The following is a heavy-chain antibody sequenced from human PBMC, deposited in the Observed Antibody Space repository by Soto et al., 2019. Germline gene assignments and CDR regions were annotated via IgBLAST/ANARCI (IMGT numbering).Heavy chain of an antibody. V-gene: IGHV4-34*01. Sequence: SETLSLTCAVYGVSFSGYYWSWIRQPPGKGLEWIGEINHSGSTNYNPSLKSRVTISVDTSKNQFSLKLSSVTAADTAVYYCARGRKDYSSSWYVDWGQGTLVT. CDR1: GVSFSGYY. CDR2: INHSGST. J-gene: IGHJ4*02. CDR3: ARGRKDYSSSWYVD. D-gene: IGHD6-13*01.